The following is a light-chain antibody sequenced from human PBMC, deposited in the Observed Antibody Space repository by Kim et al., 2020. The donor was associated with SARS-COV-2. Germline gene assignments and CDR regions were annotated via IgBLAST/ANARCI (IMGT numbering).Light chain of an antibody. Sequence: SADVGDRVTVTWRASQDIKRFLAWFQQTPGKVPKCLIYHASTLQSGVPSRFSGSGSGTEFRLTISSLQPEDFATYYCLQHKSNPYSFGQGTQLEI. CDR3: LQHKSNPYS. V-gene: IGKV1-17*03. CDR1: QDIKRF. CDR2: HAS. J-gene: IGKJ2*03.